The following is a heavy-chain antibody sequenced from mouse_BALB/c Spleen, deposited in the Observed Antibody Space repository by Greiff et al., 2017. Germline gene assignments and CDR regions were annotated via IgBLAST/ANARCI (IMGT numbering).Heavy chain of an antibody. CDR1: GYSFTGYY. CDR2: ISCYNGAT. V-gene: IGHV1S34*01. CDR3: ARMGLRHYYAMDY. Sequence: LVKTGASVKISCKASGYSFTGYYMHWVKQSHGKSLEWIGYISCYNGATSYNQKFKGKATFTVDTSSSTAYMQFNSLTSEDSAVYYCARMGLRHYYAMDYWGQGTSVTVSS. D-gene: IGHD2-4*01. J-gene: IGHJ4*01.